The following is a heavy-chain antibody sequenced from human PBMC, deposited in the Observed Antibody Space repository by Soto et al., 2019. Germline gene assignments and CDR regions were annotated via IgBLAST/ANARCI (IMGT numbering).Heavy chain of an antibody. CDR3: ARVDSGGYAYFDY. D-gene: IGHD5-12*01. J-gene: IGHJ4*02. Sequence: QVQLQESGPRLVKPSQTLSLTCTVSGGSITRGGYYWTWIRQHPGKGLEWIGYIYYSGSTYYNPSLKSRLTMSVDTSKNQFSLKLSFVTVADTAMYYCARVDSGGYAYFDYWGQGTLVTVSS. CDR1: GGSITRGGYY. V-gene: IGHV4-31*03. CDR2: IYYSGST.